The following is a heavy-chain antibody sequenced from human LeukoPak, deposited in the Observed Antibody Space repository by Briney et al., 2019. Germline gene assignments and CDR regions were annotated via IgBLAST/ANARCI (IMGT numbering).Heavy chain of an antibody. CDR1: GYIFTSYW. CDR3: ARHPTPRVVDSGSDY. Sequence: GASLQISCKGSGYIFTSYWISWVRQLPGKGLEWMGRIDPSDSYTIYSPSFQGHVTISADKSISTAYLQWSSLKASDTAMYYCARHPTPRVVDSGSDYWGQGTLVTVSS. CDR2: IDPSDSYT. D-gene: IGHD2-15*01. V-gene: IGHV5-10-1*01. J-gene: IGHJ4*02.